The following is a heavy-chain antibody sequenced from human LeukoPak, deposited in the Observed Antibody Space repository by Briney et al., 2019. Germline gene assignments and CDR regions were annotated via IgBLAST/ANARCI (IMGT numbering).Heavy chain of an antibody. CDR1: GFTFSSYA. CDR3: ARKHSSGWSAYYYYGMDV. V-gene: IGHV3-30-3*01. CDR2: ISYDGSNK. D-gene: IGHD6-19*01. Sequence: GRSLRLSCAASGFTFSSYAMHWVRQAPGKGLEWVAVISYDGSNKYYADSVKARFTISRDNSKNTLYLQMNSLRAEDTAVYYCARKHSSGWSAYYYYGMDVWGQGTTVTVSS. J-gene: IGHJ6*02.